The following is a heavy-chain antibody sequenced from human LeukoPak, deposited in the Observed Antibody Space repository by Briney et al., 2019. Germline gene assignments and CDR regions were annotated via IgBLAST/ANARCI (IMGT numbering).Heavy chain of an antibody. CDR1: GLSVNTGGVG. CDR3: AHSRYDSWSGYYKGFDY. J-gene: IGHJ4*02. Sequence: SGPTLVKPTQTLTLTCTFSGLSVNTGGVGVGWIRQPPGKALEWLALIYRDDGQRYSPSLRSRLTITKDTAKNQVVLTMTNMDSVDTATYYCAHSRYDSWSGYYKGFDYWGQGTLVTVSS. CDR2: IYRDDGQ. V-gene: IGHV2-5*02. D-gene: IGHD3-3*01.